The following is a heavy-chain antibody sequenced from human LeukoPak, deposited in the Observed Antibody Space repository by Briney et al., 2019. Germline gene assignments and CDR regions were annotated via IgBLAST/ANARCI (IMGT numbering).Heavy chain of an antibody. J-gene: IGHJ4*02. D-gene: IGHD4-17*01. CDR1: GFTFSSYA. V-gene: IGHV3-23*01. CDR2: MSGSGGST. Sequence: PGGSLRLSCAASGFTFSSYAMSWVRQAPGKGLEWVSAMSGSGGSTYYADSVKGRFTISRDNSKNTLYLQMNSLRAEDTAVYYCAKDYTVTGFYFGYWGQGTLVTVSS. CDR3: AKDYTVTGFYFGY.